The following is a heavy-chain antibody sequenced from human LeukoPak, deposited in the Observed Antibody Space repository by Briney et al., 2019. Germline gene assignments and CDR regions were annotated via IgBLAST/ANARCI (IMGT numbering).Heavy chain of an antibody. V-gene: IGHV3-48*04. J-gene: IGHJ6*04. D-gene: IGHD3-10*02. CDR3: AELGITMIGGV. CDR2: ISSSGSTI. Sequence: GGSLRLSCVASGFTFGSYWMNWVRQAPGKGLEWVSYISSSGSTIYYADSVKGRFTISRDNAKNSLYLQMNSLRAEDTAVYYCAELGITMIGGVWGKGTTVTISS. CDR1: GFTFGSYW.